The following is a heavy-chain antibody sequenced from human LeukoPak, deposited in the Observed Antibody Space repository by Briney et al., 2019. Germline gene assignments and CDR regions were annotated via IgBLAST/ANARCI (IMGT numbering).Heavy chain of an antibody. J-gene: IGHJ3*01. V-gene: IGHV3-23*02. CDR2: ISRAGDRT. CDR3: ARGESFAFDV. CDR1: GFIFSSYD. Sequence: GSLRLSCVGSGFIFSSYDMGWVRQAPGKGLEWVSSISRAGDRTYYEDSVKGRFTIPRDSSRNTMYLQMNSLRAEDTAVYYCARGESFAFDVWGQGTMVTVSS.